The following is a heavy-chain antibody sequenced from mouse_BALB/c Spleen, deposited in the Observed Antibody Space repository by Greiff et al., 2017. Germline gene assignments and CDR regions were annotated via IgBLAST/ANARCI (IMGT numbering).Heavy chain of an antibody. CDR3: ARDPNYYGSQWYFDV. Sequence: VHLVESGPGLVAPSQSLSITCTVSGFSLTGYGVNWVRQPPGKGLEWLGMIWGDGSTDYNSALKSRLSISKDNSKSQVFLKMNSLQTDDTARYYCARDPNYYGSQWYFDVWGAGTTVTVSS. D-gene: IGHD1-1*01. CDR1: GFSLTGYG. V-gene: IGHV2-6-7*01. J-gene: IGHJ1*01. CDR2: IWGDGST.